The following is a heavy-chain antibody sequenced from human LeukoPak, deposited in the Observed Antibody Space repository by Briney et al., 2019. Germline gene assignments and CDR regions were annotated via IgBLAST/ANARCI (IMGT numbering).Heavy chain of an antibody. CDR3: ARDPSRSCAGGNCFSS. CDR2: VFFSGNT. V-gene: IGHV4-39*07. CDR1: GGSSSSSSYY. Sequence: SETLSLTGTVSGGSSSSSSYYWGWIRQPPGKGLEWIGSVFFSGNTYYEPSLKSRVTISVATSTNQFSLNVRSVSAADTAVYYCARDPSRSCAGGNCFSSWGQGTLVIVSS. J-gene: IGHJ5*02. D-gene: IGHD2-15*01.